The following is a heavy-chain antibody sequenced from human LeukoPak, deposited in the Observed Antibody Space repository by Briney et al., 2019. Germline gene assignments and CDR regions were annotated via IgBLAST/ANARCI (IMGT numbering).Heavy chain of an antibody. J-gene: IGHJ4*02. Sequence: KPGGSLRLSCAPSGFTFSDYYMSWIRQAPRKGLEWISYISIISSYTNFVASVKGRFTISRDNAKNSLYLQINSLRAEDTAVYYCVRAVSVSSYYFDCWGQGTLVTVSS. CDR3: VRAVSVSSYYFDC. CDR1: GFTFSDYY. D-gene: IGHD5/OR15-5a*01. V-gene: IGHV3-11*05. CDR2: ISIISSYT.